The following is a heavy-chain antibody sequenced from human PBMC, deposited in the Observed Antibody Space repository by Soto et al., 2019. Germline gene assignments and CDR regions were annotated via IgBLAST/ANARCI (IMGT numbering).Heavy chain of an antibody. CDR1: GYSFTSYW. V-gene: IGHV5-10-1*03. CDR3: TTQGADSSSSESAFDY. D-gene: IGHD6-6*01. CDR2: IDPSDSYT. J-gene: IGHJ4*02. Sequence: EVQLVQSGAEVKKPGESLRISCKGSGYSFTSYWISWVRQMPGKGLEWMGRIDPSDSYTNYSPSFQGHVTISADKSISTAYLQWSSLKASDTAMYYCTTQGADSSSSESAFDYWGQGTLVTVSS.